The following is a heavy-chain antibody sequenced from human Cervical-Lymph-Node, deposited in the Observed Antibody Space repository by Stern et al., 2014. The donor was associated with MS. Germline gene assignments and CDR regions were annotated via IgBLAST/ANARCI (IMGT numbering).Heavy chain of an antibody. D-gene: IGHD6-6*01. CDR2: INPKSGGT. CDR1: GYIFTDYY. CDR3: TRALRIADRPSPGGHWFDP. Sequence: VQLVESGAEVEKPGASVKVSCKASGYIFTDYYLHWVRQAPGQGLEWMGRINPKSGGTSYAQSFQGRVTLARATPITTAYTELSRLTSDDTAVYYCTRALRIADRPSPGGHWFDPWGQGTLVIVSS. V-gene: IGHV1-2*02. J-gene: IGHJ5*02.